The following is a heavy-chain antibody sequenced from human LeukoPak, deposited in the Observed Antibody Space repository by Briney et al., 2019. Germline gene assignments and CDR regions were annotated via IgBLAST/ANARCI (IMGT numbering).Heavy chain of an antibody. CDR1: GFAFSDYG. CDR3: AKSNSGWYVPPSD. Sequence: GGSLRLSCAVSGFAFSDYGKHWVRQAPGKGLEWVAVISYDGSNKYYADSVKGRFTISRDNSKNTLYLQMNSLRAEDTAVYYCAKSNSGWYVPPSDWGQGTLVTVSS. D-gene: IGHD6-19*01. V-gene: IGHV3-30*18. CDR2: ISYDGSNK. J-gene: IGHJ4*02.